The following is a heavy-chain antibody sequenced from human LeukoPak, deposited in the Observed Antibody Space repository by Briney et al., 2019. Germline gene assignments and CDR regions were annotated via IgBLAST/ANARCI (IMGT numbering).Heavy chain of an antibody. J-gene: IGHJ6*02. CDR3: AREVDCSTTSCYALGYYGMEV. V-gene: IGHV1-18*01. D-gene: IGHD2-2*01. CDR1: GYTFTSYS. Sequence: GASVKLSCTSSGYTFTSYSISWVRLAPAQGLEWMGWISADNGNTKYAQKLRGRFTVTTDTSTSTAYMELRSLRSDDTAVYYCAREVDCSTTSCYALGYYGMEVWGQGTTVTVSS. CDR2: ISADNGNT.